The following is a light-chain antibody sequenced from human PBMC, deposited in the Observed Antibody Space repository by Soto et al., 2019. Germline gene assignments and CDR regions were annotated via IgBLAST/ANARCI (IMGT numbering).Light chain of an antibody. CDR3: DTWANNIWV. Sequence: QLVLTQSSSASASLGSSVKLTCTLSSGHVSYIIAWHQQQPGKAPRYLMKVEGTGKYNKGSAVSDRCSGSSSGADRYLTISDRQFEDEADYSCDTWANNIWVFGGRTKLTVL. J-gene: IGLJ3*02. CDR2: VEGTGKY. CDR1: SGHVSYI. V-gene: IGLV4-60*02.